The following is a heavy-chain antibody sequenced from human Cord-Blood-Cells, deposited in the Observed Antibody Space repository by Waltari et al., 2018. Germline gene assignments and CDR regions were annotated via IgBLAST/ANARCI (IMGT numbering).Heavy chain of an antibody. Sequence: VQLAQSGAEVKKPGASVKFSCKAPGYTFHCHYMHWGPPAPGQGLEWMGWINPNSGGTNYAQKFQGRVTMTRDTSISTAYMELSRLRSDDTAVYYCARDIGSSSSSAFDIWGQGTMVTVSS. CDR2: INPNSGGT. CDR1: GYTFHCHY. D-gene: IGHD6-6*01. V-gene: IGHV1-2*02. CDR3: ARDIGSSSSSAFDI. J-gene: IGHJ3*02.